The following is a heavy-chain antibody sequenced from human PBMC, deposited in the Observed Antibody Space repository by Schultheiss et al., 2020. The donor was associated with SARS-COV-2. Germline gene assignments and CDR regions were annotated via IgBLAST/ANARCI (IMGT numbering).Heavy chain of an antibody. Sequence: GGSLRLSCAASGFTFSSYAMHWVRQAPGKGLEWVAVISYDGSNKYYADSVKGRFTISRDNSKNTLYLQMNSLRAEDTAVYYCARRRIAAAGTRGGGPFGYWGQGTLVTVSS. CDR2: ISYDGSNK. CDR1: GFTFSSYA. CDR3: ARRRIAAAGTRGGGPFGY. V-gene: IGHV3-30*01. D-gene: IGHD6-13*01. J-gene: IGHJ4*02.